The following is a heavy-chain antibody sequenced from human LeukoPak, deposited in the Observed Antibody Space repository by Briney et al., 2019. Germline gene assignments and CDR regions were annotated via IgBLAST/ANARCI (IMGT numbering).Heavy chain of an antibody. CDR3: ASPFGMIFDY. J-gene: IGHJ4*02. D-gene: IGHD3-16*01. CDR1: GFTFSSYE. CDR2: ISSSGSNI. V-gene: IGHV3-48*03. Sequence: GGSLRLSCAASGFTFSSYEMNWVRQAPGKGLEWVSYISSSGSNIYYADSVKGRFTVSRDNAKNSLHLQMNSLRAEDTAVYYCASPFGMIFDYWGQGTLVTASS.